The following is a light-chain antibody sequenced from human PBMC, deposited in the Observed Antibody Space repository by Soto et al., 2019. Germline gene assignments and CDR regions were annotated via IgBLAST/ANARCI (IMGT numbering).Light chain of an antibody. V-gene: IGKV3-11*01. CDR2: DIS. J-gene: IGKJ3*01. Sequence: EIVLTQSPATLSLSPGERATLSCRTSQSVTTNFAWYQQKPGQAPRLLIYDISNRATGIPDRFSGSGSGTDCTLTISSLEPDDFAVYYCQQRATWPPLITVGPGTKVEIK. CDR1: QSVTTN. CDR3: QQRATWPPLIT.